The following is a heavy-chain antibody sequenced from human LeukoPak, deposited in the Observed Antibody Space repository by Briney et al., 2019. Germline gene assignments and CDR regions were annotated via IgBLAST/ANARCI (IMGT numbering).Heavy chain of an antibody. CDR1: GFTFSDYY. V-gene: IGHV3-72*01. J-gene: IGHJ4*02. D-gene: IGHD2-2*01. CDR2: SRNKANSYTT. Sequence: GGSLRLSCAASGFTFSDYYMDWVRQAPGKGLEWVGRSRNKANSYTTEYAASVKGRFTISKDVSKNSLYLQMNSLKTEDTAMYYCTRVGDCSNNRCYGAVDYWGQGTLVTVSS. CDR3: TRVGDCSNNRCYGAVDY.